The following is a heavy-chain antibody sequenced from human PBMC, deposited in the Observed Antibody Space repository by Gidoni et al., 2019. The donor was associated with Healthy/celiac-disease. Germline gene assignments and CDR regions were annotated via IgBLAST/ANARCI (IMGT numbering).Heavy chain of an antibody. Sequence: QVTLRESGPALVKPTQTLTLTCTFSGFSLSTSGMCVSWIRQPPGKALEWLARIDWDDDKYYSTSLKTRLTISKDTSKNQVVLTMTNMDPVDTATYYCARIIVDSSGWYRWFDPWGQGTLVTVSS. J-gene: IGHJ5*02. CDR2: IDWDDDK. CDR3: ARIIVDSSGWYRWFDP. D-gene: IGHD6-19*01. V-gene: IGHV2-70*15. CDR1: GFSLSTSGMC.